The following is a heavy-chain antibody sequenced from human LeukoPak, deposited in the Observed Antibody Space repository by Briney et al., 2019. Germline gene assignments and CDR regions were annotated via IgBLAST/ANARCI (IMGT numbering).Heavy chain of an antibody. D-gene: IGHD6-19*01. CDR2: IYHSGST. Sequence: SETLSLTCAVSGGSISSGGYSWRWLRQPPGKGLEWIGYIYHSGSTYYNPSLKSRVTISVDRSKNQFSLKLSSVTAADTAVYYCARLSAVGSSGWYTRDYWGQGTLVTVSS. CDR1: GGSISSGGYS. J-gene: IGHJ4*02. CDR3: ARLSAVGSSGWYTRDY. V-gene: IGHV4-30-2*03.